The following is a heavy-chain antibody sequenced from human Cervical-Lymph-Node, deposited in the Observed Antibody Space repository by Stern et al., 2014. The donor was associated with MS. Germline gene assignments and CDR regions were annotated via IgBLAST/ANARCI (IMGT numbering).Heavy chain of an antibody. CDR1: GGTFSVYA. CDR2: IIPVIGTA. D-gene: IGHD2-2*02. J-gene: IGHJ6*02. V-gene: IGHV1-69*12. Sequence: VQLVQSGAEVKKPGSSVKISCKDSGGTFSVYAINWLRKAPGQGLEWMGGIIPVIGTASYAQKFQVRVTITADDSTRTTAMQLSSLRSNDTAVYYCARDGRHSYTYALDVWGQGTTVTVSS. CDR3: ARDGRHSYTYALDV.